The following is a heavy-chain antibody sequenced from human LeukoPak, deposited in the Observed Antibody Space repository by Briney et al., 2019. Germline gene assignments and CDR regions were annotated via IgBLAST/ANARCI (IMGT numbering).Heavy chain of an antibody. CDR1: GFTFSCYA. V-gene: IGHV3-21*01. J-gene: IGHJ5*02. CDR3: ARLRSKCWFDP. CDR2: IDSTSSFI. Sequence: GGPLILSCAASGFTFSCYAVMWLRQAPGRGLEWVPSIDSTSSFIYNADSLKGRFTASRDNAKNSLYLQMNSLRADDTAVYYCARLRSKCWFDPWGQGTLVTVSS. D-gene: IGHD4-11*01.